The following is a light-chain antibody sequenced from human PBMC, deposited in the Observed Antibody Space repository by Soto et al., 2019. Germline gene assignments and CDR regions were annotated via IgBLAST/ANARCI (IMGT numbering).Light chain of an antibody. CDR3: QQYNDWPRT. CDR2: GAS. J-gene: IGKJ1*01. V-gene: IGKV3-15*01. CDR1: QSVTST. Sequence: EIVMTQSPATLSVSPGERATLSCRASQSVTSTLAWYQQKPCQPPSLLIYGASSRASGTPARFSGSESGKEFTLTISKLQSDDFAIYHCQQYNDWPRTFGHGTKVAVK.